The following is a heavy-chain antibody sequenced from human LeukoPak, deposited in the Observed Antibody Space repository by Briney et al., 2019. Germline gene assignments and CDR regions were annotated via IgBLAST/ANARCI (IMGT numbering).Heavy chain of an antibody. V-gene: IGHV3-23*01. J-gene: IGHJ4*02. CDR2: ISSSGGST. CDR3: ARDSPLAVCFDY. Sequence: GGSLRLSCAASEFTFSSFAMSWVRQPPGKGLEWVSTISSSGGSTFYAESVKGRFTISRDNNENTLYLQMNSLRAEDTAVYYCARDSPLAVCFDYWGQGTLVTVSS. CDR1: EFTFSSFA.